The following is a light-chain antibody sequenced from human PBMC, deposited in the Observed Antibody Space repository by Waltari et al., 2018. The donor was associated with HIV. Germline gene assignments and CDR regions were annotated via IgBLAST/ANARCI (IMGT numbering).Light chain of an antibody. CDR3: QQYYTTPPT. CDR2: SAS. Sequence: DIVMTQSPHSLALSLGERATINCKSSQSLLYSSKNENFLAWYQQKTGQTPQLLIYSASTRGSGVPDRFSGSGSGTDFTLTINSLQSGDVAVYFCQQYYTTPPTFGQGTRVEIK. J-gene: IGKJ1*01. CDR1: QSLLYSSKNENF. V-gene: IGKV4-1*01.